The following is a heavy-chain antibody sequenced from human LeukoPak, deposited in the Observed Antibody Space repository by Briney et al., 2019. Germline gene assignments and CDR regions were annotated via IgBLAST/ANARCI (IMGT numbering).Heavy chain of an antibody. D-gene: IGHD1-26*01. CDR1: GYSISSGYY. J-gene: IGHJ4*02. CDR2: IYHSGGT. CDR3: AILGIGELPDY. V-gene: IGHV4-38-2*02. Sequence: PSETLSLTCTVSGYSISSGYYWGWIRQPPGKGLEWIGSIYHSGGTYYNPSLKSRVTISVDTSKNQFSLKLSSVTAADTAVYYCAILGIGELPDYWGQGTLVTVSS.